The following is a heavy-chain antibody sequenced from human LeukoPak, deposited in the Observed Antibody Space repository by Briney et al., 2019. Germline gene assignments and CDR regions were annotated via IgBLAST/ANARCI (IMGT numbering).Heavy chain of an antibody. V-gene: IGHV1-18*01. CDR1: GYTFTSYG. J-gene: IGHJ4*02. Sequence: ASVKVSCKASGYTFTSYGISWERQAPGQGLEWMGWISAYNGNTNYAQKLQGRVTMTTDTSTSTAYMELRSLRSDDTAVYYCARGYYYDSSGYSDFDYWGQGTLVTVSS. CDR2: ISAYNGNT. D-gene: IGHD3-22*01. CDR3: ARGYYYDSSGYSDFDY.